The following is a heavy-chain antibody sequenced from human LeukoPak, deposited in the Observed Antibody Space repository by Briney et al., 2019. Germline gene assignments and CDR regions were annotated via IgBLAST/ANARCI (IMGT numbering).Heavy chain of an antibody. CDR2: IRSKANSYAT. Sequence: GGSLKLSCAASGFTFSGSAMHWVRQASGKGLEWVGRIRSKANSYATAYAASVKGRFTISRDDSKNTAYLQMHNLGAEDTAIYYCAKYLLVSTPYFDYWGQGALVTVSS. V-gene: IGHV3-73*01. CDR3: AKYLLVSTPYFDY. CDR1: GFTFSGSA. D-gene: IGHD5/OR15-5a*01. J-gene: IGHJ4*02.